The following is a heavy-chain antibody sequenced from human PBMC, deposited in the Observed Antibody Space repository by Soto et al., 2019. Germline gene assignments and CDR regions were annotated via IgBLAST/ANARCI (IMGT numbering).Heavy chain of an antibody. Sequence: QVQLVQSGAEVKKPGASVKVSCKASGYTFTSYAMHWVRQAPGQRLEWMGWINAGNGNTKYSQKFQGRVTITRDTAASTAYMELGSLRSEDTAVYYCARGGYYGSGSYYGIDYWGQGTLVTGSS. CDR3: ARGGYYGSGSYYGIDY. J-gene: IGHJ4*02. CDR2: INAGNGNT. CDR1: GYTFTSYA. D-gene: IGHD3-10*01. V-gene: IGHV1-3*01.